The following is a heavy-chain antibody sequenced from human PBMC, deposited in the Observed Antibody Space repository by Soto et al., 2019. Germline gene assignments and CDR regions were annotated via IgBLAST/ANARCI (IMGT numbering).Heavy chain of an antibody. D-gene: IGHD1-26*01. V-gene: IGHV1-69*13. J-gene: IGHJ4*02. CDR2: IIPIFGTA. CDR1: GGTFSSYA. Sequence: GASVKVSCKASGGTFSSYAISWVRQAPGQGLEWMGGIIPIFGTANYAQKFQGRVTITADESTSTAYMELSSLRSEDTAVYYCARDPRIVGATQGDYWGQGTLVTVSS. CDR3: ARDPRIVGATQGDY.